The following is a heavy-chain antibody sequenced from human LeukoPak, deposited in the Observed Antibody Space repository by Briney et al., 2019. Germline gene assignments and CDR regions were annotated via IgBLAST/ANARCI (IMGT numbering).Heavy chain of an antibody. CDR1: GFTVSSNY. D-gene: IGHD3-10*01. CDR2: IYSGGST. V-gene: IGHV3-53*01. J-gene: IGHJ4*02. Sequence: GGSLRLSCAASGFTVSSNYMSWVRQAPGKGLEWVSVIYSGGSTYYADSVKGRFTISRDNSKNTLYLQMNSLRAEDTAVYYCARGRRFGEFETYYFDYWGQGTLVTVSS. CDR3: ARGRRFGEFETYYFDY.